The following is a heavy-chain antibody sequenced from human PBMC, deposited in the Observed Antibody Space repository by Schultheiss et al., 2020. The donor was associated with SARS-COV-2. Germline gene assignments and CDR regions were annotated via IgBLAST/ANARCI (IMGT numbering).Heavy chain of an antibody. J-gene: IGHJ4*02. CDR3: ARGTYYYDSSGYY. D-gene: IGHD3-22*01. V-gene: IGHV4-39*07. CDR2: IYTSGST. Sequence: SETLSLTCTVSGGSISSSSYYWGWIRQPPGKGLEWIGSIYTSGSTNYNPSLKSRVTMSVDTSKNQFSLKLSSVTAADTAVYYCARGTYYYDSSGYYWGQGTLVTVSS. CDR1: GGSISSSSYY.